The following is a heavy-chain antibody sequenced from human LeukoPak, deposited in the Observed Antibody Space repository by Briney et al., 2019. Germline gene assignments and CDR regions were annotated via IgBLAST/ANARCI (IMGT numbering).Heavy chain of an antibody. CDR3: ARAKASRNIVVVPAAIGDAFDI. D-gene: IGHD2-2*02. CDR2: ISSSSSYI. J-gene: IGHJ3*02. Sequence: PGGSLRLSCAASGFTFSSYAMSWVRQAPGKGLEWVSSISSSSSYIYYADSVKGRFTISRDNAKNSLYLQMNSLRAEDTAVYYCARAKASRNIVVVPAAIGDAFDIWGQGTMVTVSS. V-gene: IGHV3-21*01. CDR1: GFTFSSYA.